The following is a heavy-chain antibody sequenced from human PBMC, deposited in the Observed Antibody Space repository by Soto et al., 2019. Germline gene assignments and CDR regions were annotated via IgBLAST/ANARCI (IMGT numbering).Heavy chain of an antibody. CDR2: IYYSGST. CDR1: GGSISSYY. D-gene: IGHD3-22*01. V-gene: IGHV4-59*08. J-gene: IGHJ4*02. Sequence: PSETLSLTCTVSGGSISSYYWSWIRQPPGKGLEWIGYIYYSGSTYYNPSLKSRVTFSVDTSKNQFSLKLDSVTATDTAVYFCERHSIWLLLSDYWGQGSLVTVSS. CDR3: ERHSIWLLLSDY.